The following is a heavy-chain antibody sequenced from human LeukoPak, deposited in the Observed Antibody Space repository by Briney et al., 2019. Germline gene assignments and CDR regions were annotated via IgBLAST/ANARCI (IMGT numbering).Heavy chain of an antibody. CDR3: ARRANRAPVFDY. J-gene: IGHJ4*02. Sequence: GVSLHISSQGPGYSFPCFWIGWARPTLGKGLEWMGIIYPGDSETRYSPSFQGQVTISADNAISTAYLQWSGLKASDTAMYYCARRANRAPVFDYWGQGTLVTVSS. CDR2: IYPGDSET. CDR1: GYSFPCFW. V-gene: IGHV5-51*01. D-gene: IGHD2-2*01.